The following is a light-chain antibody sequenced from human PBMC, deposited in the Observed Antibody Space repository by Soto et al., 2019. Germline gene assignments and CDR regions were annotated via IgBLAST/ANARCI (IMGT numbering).Light chain of an antibody. V-gene: IGKV1-5*03. Sequence: IRMTQSPSSFSASTGDRVTITCRASQTFSSWLAWYQQKPGKAPKPLIYKASTLKSGVPSRFSGSGSGTEFTLTISSLQPDDFATYYCQHYNSYSEAFGQGTKVDIK. CDR2: KAS. CDR1: QTFSSW. J-gene: IGKJ1*01. CDR3: QHYNSYSEA.